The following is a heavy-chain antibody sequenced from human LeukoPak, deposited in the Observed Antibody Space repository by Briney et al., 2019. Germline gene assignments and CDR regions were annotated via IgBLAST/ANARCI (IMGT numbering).Heavy chain of an antibody. CDR1: GFTFSSYG. CDR2: ISDNGAYT. V-gene: IGHV3-23*01. D-gene: IGHD1-26*01. CDR3: AKNLLGSGSYSWYFDL. J-gene: IGHJ2*01. Sequence: GSLRLSCAASGFTFSSYGMNWVRQAPGKGLEWVSTISDNGAYTYYADSLKGRFTISRDNSKNTLYLQMNNLRAEDTAVYYCAKNLLGSGSYSWYFDLWGRGTLVTVSS.